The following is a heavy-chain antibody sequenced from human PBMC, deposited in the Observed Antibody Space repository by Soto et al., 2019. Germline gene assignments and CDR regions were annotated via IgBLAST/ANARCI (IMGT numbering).Heavy chain of an antibody. J-gene: IGHJ6*03. V-gene: IGHV3-7*01. CDR3: ARDRKDDFWSGYYGLYYYYYMDV. Sequence: SRVLQAPRKGVEWVANIKQDGSEKYYVDSVKGRFTISRDNAKNSLYLQMNSLRAEDTAVYYCARDRKDDFWSGYYGLYYYYYMDVWGKGTTVTVSS. CDR2: IKQDGSEK. D-gene: IGHD3-3*01.